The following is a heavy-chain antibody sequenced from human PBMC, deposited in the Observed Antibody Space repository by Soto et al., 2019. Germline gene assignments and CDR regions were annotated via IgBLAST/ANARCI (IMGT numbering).Heavy chain of an antibody. CDR2: TRNKANSYTT. V-gene: IGHV3-72*01. J-gene: IGHJ4*02. CDR3: ALLWFGESYYFDY. Sequence: VGSLRLSCAASGFTFSDHYMDWVRQAPGKGLEWVGHTRNKANSYTTEYAASVKGRFTISRDDSKNSLYLQMNSLKTEDTAVYYCALLWFGESYYFDYWGQGTLVTVSS. CDR1: GFTFSDHY. D-gene: IGHD3-10*01.